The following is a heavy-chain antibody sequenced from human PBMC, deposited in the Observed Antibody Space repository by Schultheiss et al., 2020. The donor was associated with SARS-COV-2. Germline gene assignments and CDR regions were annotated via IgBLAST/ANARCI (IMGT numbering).Heavy chain of an antibody. J-gene: IGHJ6*02. V-gene: IGHV1-69*13. CDR3: ARDPSSWNGMDV. Sequence: SVKVSCKASGGTFSSYAISWVRQAPGQGLEWMGGIIPIFGTANYAQKFQGRVTITADESTSTAYMELSSLRSEDTAVYYCARDPSSWNGMDVWGQGTTVTVSS. CDR1: GGTFSSYA. CDR2: IIPIFGTA. D-gene: IGHD6-13*01.